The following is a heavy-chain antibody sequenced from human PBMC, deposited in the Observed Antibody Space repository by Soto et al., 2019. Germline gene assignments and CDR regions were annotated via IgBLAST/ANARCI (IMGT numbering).Heavy chain of an antibody. CDR3: ARLGHPGH. V-gene: IGHV1-69*01. Sequence: QVQLVQSGAEVKKPGSSVKVSCTASGGSLRNSLISWVRQAPAQRLEWMGGVIPILGTANYAQKFQGRVTMTADEATSTAYMDLSSLSPDDTAVYYCARLGHPGHWGPGTLVIVSS. J-gene: IGHJ4*02. CDR2: VIPILGTA. CDR1: GGSLRNSL.